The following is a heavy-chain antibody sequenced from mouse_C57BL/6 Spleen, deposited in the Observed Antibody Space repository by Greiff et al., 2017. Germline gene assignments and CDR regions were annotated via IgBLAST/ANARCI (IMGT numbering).Heavy chain of an antibody. J-gene: IGHJ3*01. D-gene: IGHD4-1*01. Sequence: EVKLVESGGGLVKPGGSLKLSCAASGFTFSSYAMSWVRQTPEKRLEWVATISDGGSYTYYPDNVKGRFTISRDNAKNNLYLQMSHLKSEDTAMYYCARDGPSNWVPAWFAYWGQGTLVTVSA. CDR1: GFTFSSYA. V-gene: IGHV5-4*01. CDR3: ARDGPSNWVPAWFAY. CDR2: ISDGGSYT.